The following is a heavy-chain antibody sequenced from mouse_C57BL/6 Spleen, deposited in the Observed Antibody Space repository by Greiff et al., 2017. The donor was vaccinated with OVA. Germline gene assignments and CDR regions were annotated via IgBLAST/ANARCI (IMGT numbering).Heavy chain of an antibody. D-gene: IGHD2-5*01. CDR2: IYPGDGDT. CDR3: AESNSYFDD. Sequence: VQLQQSGPELVKPGASVKLSCKASGYAFTSSWMHWVKQRPGKGLEWIGGIYPGDGDTNYNGKFKGKATLTADKSSSTAYMQLSSLTSEDSDVYFCAESNSYFDDWGQGTTLTVSS. J-gene: IGHJ2*01. CDR1: GYAFTSSW. V-gene: IGHV1-82*01.